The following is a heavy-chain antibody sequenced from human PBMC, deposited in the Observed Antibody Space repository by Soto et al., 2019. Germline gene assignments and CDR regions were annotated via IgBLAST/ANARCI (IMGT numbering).Heavy chain of an antibody. J-gene: IGHJ3*02. V-gene: IGHV1-2*02. D-gene: IGHD3-9*01. Sequence: ASVKVSCKASGYTFTGYYMHWVRQAPGQGLEWMGWITPNSGGTNYAQNFQGRVTMTRDTSISTAYMDLSRLKSDDTAVYYCARDRGYAVLTGYSYDALDIWGQGRMVTVSS. CDR1: GYTFTGYY. CDR3: ARDRGYAVLTGYSYDALDI. CDR2: ITPNSGGT.